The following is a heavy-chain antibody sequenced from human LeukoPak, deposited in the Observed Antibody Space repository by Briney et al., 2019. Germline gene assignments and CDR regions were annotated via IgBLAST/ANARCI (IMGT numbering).Heavy chain of an antibody. V-gene: IGHV4-30-2*01. J-gene: IGHJ3*02. Sequence: TVSLTCAVSGGSISSGGYSWSWIRQPPGKGLEWIGYPYHSGTTHYNPSLKSRVTISVDRSKNQFSLKLSSVTAADTAVYYCVRGYYYDSSGYWVRAFDIWGQGTMVTVSS. CDR1: GGSISSGGYS. D-gene: IGHD3-22*01. CDR2: PYHSGTT. CDR3: VRGYYYDSSGYWVRAFDI.